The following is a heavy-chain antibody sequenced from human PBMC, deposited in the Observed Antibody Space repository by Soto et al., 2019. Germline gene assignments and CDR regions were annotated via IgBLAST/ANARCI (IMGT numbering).Heavy chain of an antibody. Sequence: QVQLVESGGGVVQPGRSLRLSCAASGFTFSSYGMHWVRQAPGKGLAWVAIISYDGSEKYYAGSVKGRFTISRDNSKNTLYLQMNSLRAEDTAVYDCAKGAVTSSLYYFDYWGQGTLVTVSS. CDR2: ISYDGSEK. CDR3: AKGAVTSSLYYFDY. D-gene: IGHD4-17*01. J-gene: IGHJ4*02. CDR1: GFTFSSYG. V-gene: IGHV3-30*18.